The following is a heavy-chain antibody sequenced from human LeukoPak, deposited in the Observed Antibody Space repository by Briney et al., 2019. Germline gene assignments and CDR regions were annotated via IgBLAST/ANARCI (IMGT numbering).Heavy chain of an antibody. CDR2: IYYTGST. D-gene: IGHD3-22*01. CDR1: GGSISSGDYY. V-gene: IGHV4-30-4*02. CDR3: ARVDGDIDDSSGYYPGVSFDY. J-gene: IGHJ4*02. Sequence: PSETLSLTCTVSGGSISSGDYYWSWIRQPPGKGLEWIGYIYYTGSTYYNPSLKSRVTISVDTSKNQFSLKLSSVTAADTAVYYCARVDGDIDDSSGYYPGVSFDYWGQGTLVTVSS.